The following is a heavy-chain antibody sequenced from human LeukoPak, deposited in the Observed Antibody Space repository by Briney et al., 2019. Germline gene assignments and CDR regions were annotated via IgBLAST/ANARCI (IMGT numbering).Heavy chain of an antibody. J-gene: IGHJ4*02. CDR3: ASSRDGYNYGGPFPFVY. CDR1: GGTFSSYT. V-gene: IGHV1-69*02. Sequence: ASVKVFCKASGGTFSSYTISWVRQAPGQGLEWMGRIIPILGIANYAQKFQGRVTITADKSTSTAYMELSSLRSEDTAVYYCASSRDGYNYGGPFPFVYWGQGTLVTVSS. D-gene: IGHD5-24*01. CDR2: IIPILGIA.